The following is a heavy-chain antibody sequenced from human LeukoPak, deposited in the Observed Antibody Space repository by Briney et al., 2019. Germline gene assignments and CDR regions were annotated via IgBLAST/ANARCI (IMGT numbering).Heavy chain of an antibody. D-gene: IGHD5-18*01. CDR1: GFTVSSNY. V-gene: IGHV3-53*05. CDR3: AKGGYNYGYVDY. J-gene: IGHJ4*02. Sequence: PGGSLRLSCAASGFTVSSNYMTWVRQAPGKGLEWVSSISGGSTYYADSVKGRFTISRDNSKNTLYLQMNSLRAEDTAVYYCAKGGYNYGYVDYWGQGTLVAVSS. CDR2: ISGGST.